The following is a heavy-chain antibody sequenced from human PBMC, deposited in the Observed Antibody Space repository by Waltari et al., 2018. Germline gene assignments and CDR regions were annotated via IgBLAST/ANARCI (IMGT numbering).Heavy chain of an antibody. CDR3: ARDRGRGLYLDS. CDR2: IHGGGRS. J-gene: IGHJ4*02. CDR1: GDSISGRYW. D-gene: IGHD2-15*01. Sequence: QVQLQESGPGLVKPSGTLSVTCAVSGDSISGRYWWSWVRQPPGKGLEWIGQIHGGGRSNYNPSLESRVTVSIDTAMNLFSLKVTSATAADTAVYYCARDRGRGLYLDSWGQGTLVTVSP. V-gene: IGHV4-4*02.